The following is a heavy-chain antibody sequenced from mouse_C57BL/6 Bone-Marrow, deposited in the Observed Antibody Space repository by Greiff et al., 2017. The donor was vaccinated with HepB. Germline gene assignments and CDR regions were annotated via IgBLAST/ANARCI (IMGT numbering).Heavy chain of an antibody. Sequence: VKLMESGPGLVAPSQSLSITCTVSGFSLTSYAISWVRQPPGKGLEWLGVIWTGGGTNYNSALKSRLSISKDNSKSQVFLKMNSLQTDDTARYYCARKEDYSNPYAMDYWGQGTSVTVSS. J-gene: IGHJ4*01. CDR2: IWTGGGT. V-gene: IGHV2-9-1*01. D-gene: IGHD2-5*01. CDR1: GFSLTSYA. CDR3: ARKEDYSNPYAMDY.